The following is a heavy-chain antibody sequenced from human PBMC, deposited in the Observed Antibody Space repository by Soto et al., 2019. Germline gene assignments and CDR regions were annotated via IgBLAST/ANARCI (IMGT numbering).Heavy chain of an antibody. CDR2: ISGSGGST. CDR1: GFTFSSYA. CDR3: PKGIAAAGTVPYYFDY. V-gene: IGHV3-23*01. J-gene: IGHJ4*02. D-gene: IGHD6-13*01. Sequence: PGGSLRLSCAASGFTFSSYAMSWVRQAPGKGLEWVSAISGSGGSTYYADSVKGRFTISRDNSKNTLYLQMNSLRAEDTAVYYCPKGIAAAGTVPYYFDYWGQGTLVTVSS.